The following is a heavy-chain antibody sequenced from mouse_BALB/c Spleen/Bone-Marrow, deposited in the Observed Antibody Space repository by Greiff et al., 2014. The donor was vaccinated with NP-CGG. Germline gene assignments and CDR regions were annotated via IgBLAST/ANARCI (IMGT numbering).Heavy chain of an antibody. V-gene: IGHV14-4*02. Sequence: VHLQQSGAELVRSGASVKLSCTASGFNIKDYYMHWVKQRPEQGLEWIGWIDPENGDTEYAPKFQGKATMTADTSSNTAYLQLSSLTSEDTAVYYCNARGDYDFDYFDYWGQGTTLTVSS. CDR3: NARGDYDFDYFDY. CDR2: IDPENGDT. D-gene: IGHD2-4*01. CDR1: GFNIKDYY. J-gene: IGHJ2*01.